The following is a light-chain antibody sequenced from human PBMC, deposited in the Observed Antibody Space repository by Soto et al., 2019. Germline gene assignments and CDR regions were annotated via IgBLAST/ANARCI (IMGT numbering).Light chain of an antibody. CDR2: EVS. Sequence: QSALTQPPSASGSPGQSVIISCKGTSRDVGGYNYISWYQQHPGRAPKLMIYEVSKRPSGVPDRFSGSKSGNTASLTVSGLQAEDEDDYYCNSYAGSNNYVVVGGGTKLTV. J-gene: IGLJ2*01. V-gene: IGLV2-8*01. CDR1: SRDVGGYNY. CDR3: NSYAGSNNYVV.